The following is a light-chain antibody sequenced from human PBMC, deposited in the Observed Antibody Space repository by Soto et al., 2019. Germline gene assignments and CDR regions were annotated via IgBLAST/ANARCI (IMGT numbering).Light chain of an antibody. CDR2: RNT. Sequence: QAVVTQPTSVSGAPGQRVTISCTGSSSNIGAGYDVHWYQQLPETAPKLLIYRNTNRPSGVPDRFSGSKSGTSASLAITGLQSEDEADYYCQSYDGSLTAVYVFGTGTKVTVL. CDR3: QSYDGSLTAVYV. J-gene: IGLJ1*01. V-gene: IGLV1-40*01. CDR1: SSNIGAGYD.